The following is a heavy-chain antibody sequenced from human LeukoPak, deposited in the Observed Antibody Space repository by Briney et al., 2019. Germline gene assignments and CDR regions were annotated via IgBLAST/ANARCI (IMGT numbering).Heavy chain of an antibody. J-gene: IGHJ4*02. CDR3: ARASSRPYGSSWYSDY. CDR2: ISSSGSTI. CDR1: GFTFSRYE. V-gene: IGHV3-48*03. D-gene: IGHD6-13*01. Sequence: PGGSLRLPCAASGFTFSRYEMNWVRQAPGKGLEWVSYISSSGSTIYYADSVKGRFTISRDNAKNSLYLQMNSLRAEDTAVYYCARASSRPYGSSWYSDYWGQGTLVTVSS.